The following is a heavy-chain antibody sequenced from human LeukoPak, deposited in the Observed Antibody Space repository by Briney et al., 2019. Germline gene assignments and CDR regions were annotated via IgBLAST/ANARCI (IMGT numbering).Heavy chain of an antibody. J-gene: IGHJ4*02. Sequence: GASVKVSCKASGYTFTSYDINWVRQATGQGLEWMGGFDPEDGETIYAQKFQGRVTMTEDTSTDTAYMELSSLRSEDTAVYYCATDLYYYDSSGLSGYWGQGTLVTVSS. CDR3: ATDLYYYDSSGLSGY. D-gene: IGHD3-22*01. V-gene: IGHV1-24*01. CDR2: FDPEDGET. CDR1: GYTFTSYD.